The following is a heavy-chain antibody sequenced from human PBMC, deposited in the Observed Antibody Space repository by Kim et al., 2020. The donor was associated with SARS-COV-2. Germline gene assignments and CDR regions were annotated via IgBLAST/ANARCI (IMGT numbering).Heavy chain of an antibody. J-gene: IGHJ4*02. CDR3: ARAHPHRMVRGVIITVDY. V-gene: IGHV1-18*01. CDR2: ISAYNGNT. CDR1: GYTFTSYG. D-gene: IGHD3-10*01. Sequence: ASVKVSCKASGYTFTSYGISWVRQAPGQGLEWMGWISAYNGNTNYAQKLQGRVTMTTDTSTSTAYMELRSLRSDDTAVYYCARAHPHRMVRGVIITVDYWGQGTLVTVSS.